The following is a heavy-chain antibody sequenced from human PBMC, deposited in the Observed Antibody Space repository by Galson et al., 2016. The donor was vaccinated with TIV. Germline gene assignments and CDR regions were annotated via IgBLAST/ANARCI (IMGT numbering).Heavy chain of an antibody. CDR3: VKDRWSATTYHYYGMDV. CDR1: GFTFDDYA. J-gene: IGHJ6*02. Sequence: SLRLSCAASGFTFDDYALHWVRQAPGKGLEWVSGISWNGDIIGYADFVQGQFTISRDNAKNSLYLQMNSLRADDTASYYCVKDRWSATTYHYYGMDVWGQGTTVTVSS. D-gene: IGHD1/OR15-1a*01. V-gene: IGHV3-9*01. CDR2: ISWNGDII.